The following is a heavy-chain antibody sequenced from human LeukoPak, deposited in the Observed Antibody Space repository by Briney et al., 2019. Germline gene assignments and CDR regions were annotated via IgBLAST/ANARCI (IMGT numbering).Heavy chain of an antibody. CDR2: IYYSGST. CDR3: ARGSEDNRITMIVVVFDY. CDR1: GGSISSGGYS. Sequence: SQTLSLTCTVSGGSISSGGYSWSWIRQHPGKGLEWIGYIYYSGSTYYNPSLKSRVTISVDTSKNQFSLKLSSVTAADTAVYYCARGSEDNRITMIVVVFDYWGQGTLVTVSS. J-gene: IGHJ4*02. D-gene: IGHD3-22*01. V-gene: IGHV4-31*03.